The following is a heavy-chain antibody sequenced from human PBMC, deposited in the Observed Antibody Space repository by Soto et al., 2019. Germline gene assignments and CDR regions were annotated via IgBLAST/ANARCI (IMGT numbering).Heavy chain of an antibody. V-gene: IGHV4-59*11. CDR3: ARVGSSGWSPDY. CDR1: GGSISGHY. CDR2: IFYTGST. Sequence: SETLSLTCTVSGGSISGHYWIWIRQSPGKRLEWIGYIFYTGSTNYNPSLKSRVTLSADTSKNQFSLRLSSVTAAETAVYYCARVGSSGWSPDYWGQGTLVTVSS. D-gene: IGHD6-19*01. J-gene: IGHJ4*02.